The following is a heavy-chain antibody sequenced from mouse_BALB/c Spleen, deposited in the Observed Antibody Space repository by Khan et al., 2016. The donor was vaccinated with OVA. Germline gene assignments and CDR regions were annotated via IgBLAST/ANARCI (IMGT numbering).Heavy chain of an antibody. J-gene: IGHJ2*01. CDR1: GFTFSSYA. V-gene: IGHV5-9-3*01. D-gene: IGHD1-1*01. CDR3: VRDYYGSSYEDY. CDR2: ISSGGTYT. Sequence: EVQLQESGGTLVKPGGSLKLSCAASGFTFSSYAMSWVRQTQEKRLEWVATISSGGTYTYYPDSVKGRFTISRDNAKNTLYLQMSSLRSEDTAMYYCVRDYYGSSYEDYWGQGTTLTVAS.